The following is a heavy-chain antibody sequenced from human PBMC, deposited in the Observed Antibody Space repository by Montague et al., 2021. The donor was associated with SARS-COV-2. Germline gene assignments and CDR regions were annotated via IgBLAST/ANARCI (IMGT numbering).Heavy chain of an antibody. CDR1: GDSVSSEIYY. CDR2: IYTSGST. J-gene: IGHJ4*02. CDR3: ARVDGNHYRYFDY. D-gene: IGHD1-14*01. Sequence: TLSLTCTVSGDSVSSEIYYWSWIRQPAGKGLEWIGRIYTSGSTNYNPSLRSRVTISVDTSKNQFSLRLSSVTAADTAVYYCARVDGNHYRYFDYWGQGTLVTVSS. V-gene: IGHV4-61*02.